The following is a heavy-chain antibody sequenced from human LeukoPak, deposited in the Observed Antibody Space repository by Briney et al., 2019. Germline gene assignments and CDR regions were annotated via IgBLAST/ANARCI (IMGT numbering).Heavy chain of an antibody. J-gene: IGHJ4*01. CDR3: AREWVPTSPDYFDY. CDR1: GGSISSDY. CDR2: IYTGGST. D-gene: IGHD1-26*01. V-gene: IGHV4-4*07. Sequence: PETLSLTCTVSGGSISSDYWSWIRQPAGKGLEWIGRIYTGGSTTHYNPSLKSRVSMSVDTSKNQFSLKLSSVTAADTAVYYCAREWVPTSPDYFDYWGHGILVTVSS.